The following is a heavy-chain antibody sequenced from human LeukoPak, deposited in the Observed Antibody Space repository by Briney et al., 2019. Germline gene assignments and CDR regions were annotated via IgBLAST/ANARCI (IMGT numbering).Heavy chain of an antibody. CDR1: GFTFSVYS. V-gene: IGHV3-21*01. D-gene: IGHD4-17*01. Sequence: GGSLRLSCAASGFTFSVYSMNWVRQAPGKGLEWVSSISSSSSYIYYADSMKGRFTISRDNAKNSLYLQMNSLRAEDTAVYYRARAVNDYGDYVFDYWGQGTLVTVSS. CDR3: ARAVNDYGDYVFDY. J-gene: IGHJ4*02. CDR2: ISSSSSYI.